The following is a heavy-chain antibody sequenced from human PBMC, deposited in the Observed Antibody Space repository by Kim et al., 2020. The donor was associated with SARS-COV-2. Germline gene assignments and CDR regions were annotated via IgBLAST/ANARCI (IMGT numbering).Heavy chain of an antibody. CDR3: ARGRPLRY. CDR1: GGSFSGYY. J-gene: IGHJ4*02. CDR2: INHSGST. Sequence: SETLSLTCAVYGGSFSGYYWSWIRQPPGKGLEWIGEINHSGSTNYNPSLKSRVTISVDTSKNQFSLKLSSVTAADTAVYYCARGRPLRYWGQGTLVTVSS. V-gene: IGHV4-34*01.